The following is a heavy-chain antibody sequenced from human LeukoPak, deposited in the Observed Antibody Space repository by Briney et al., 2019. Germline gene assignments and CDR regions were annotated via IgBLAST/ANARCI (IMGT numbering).Heavy chain of an antibody. Sequence: SETLSLTCAVSGYSISSGYYWGWIRQPAGKGLEWIGRIYTSGSTNYNPSLKSRVTISVDTSKNQFSLKLSPVTAADTAVYYCAREAGAFDIWGQGTMVTVSS. CDR2: IYTSGST. CDR1: GYSISSGYY. V-gene: IGHV4-61*02. CDR3: AREAGAFDI. J-gene: IGHJ3*02. D-gene: IGHD6-19*01.